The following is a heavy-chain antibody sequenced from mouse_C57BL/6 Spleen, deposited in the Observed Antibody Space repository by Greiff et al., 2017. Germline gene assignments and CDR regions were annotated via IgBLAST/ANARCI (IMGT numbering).Heavy chain of an antibody. Sequence: QVQLKQSGPGLVAPSQSLSISCTVSGFSLTSYAISWVRQPPGKGLEWLGVIWPGGGTNYNSTLKSRLSISKDNSKSQVFLKMNSLQTDDTARYYCARKGDSSGYDYWGQGTTLTVAS. D-gene: IGHD3-2*02. CDR3: ARKGDSSGYDY. J-gene: IGHJ2*01. V-gene: IGHV2-9-1*01. CDR1: GFSLTSYA. CDR2: IWPGGGT.